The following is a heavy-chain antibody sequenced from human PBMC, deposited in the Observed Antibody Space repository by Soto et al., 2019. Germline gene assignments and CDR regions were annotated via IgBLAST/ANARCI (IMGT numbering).Heavy chain of an antibody. Sequence: ASVKVSCKASGYTFTSYGISWVRQAPGQGLEWMGWISAYNGNTNYAQKLQGRVTMTTDTSTSTAYMERRSLRSDDTAVYYCARDRGYDFWSGYYLGYYYGMDVWGQGTTVTVSS. CDR1: GYTFTSYG. D-gene: IGHD3-3*01. CDR2: ISAYNGNT. J-gene: IGHJ6*02. CDR3: ARDRGYDFWSGYYLGYYYGMDV. V-gene: IGHV1-18*04.